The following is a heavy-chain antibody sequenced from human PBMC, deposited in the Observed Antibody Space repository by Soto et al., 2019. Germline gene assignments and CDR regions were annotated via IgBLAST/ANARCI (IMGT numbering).Heavy chain of an antibody. CDR1: GFTFSSYA. V-gene: IGHV3-23*01. J-gene: IGHJ4*02. CDR2: ISGSGGST. CDR3: AKNARYCSGGSCYSGTNYFDD. D-gene: IGHD2-15*01. Sequence: EVQLLESGGGLVQPGGSLRLSCAASGFTFSSYAMSWVRQPPGKGLEWVSAISGSGGSTYYADSVKGRFTISRDNSKNTLNLQMNSLRAEDTAVYYCAKNARYCSGGSCYSGTNYFDDWGQGTLVTVSS.